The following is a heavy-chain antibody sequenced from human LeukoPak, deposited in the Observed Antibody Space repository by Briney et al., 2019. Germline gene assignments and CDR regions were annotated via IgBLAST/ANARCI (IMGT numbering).Heavy chain of an antibody. CDR1: GYKFVAYY. Sequence: GASVKVSCKASGYKFVAYYIHWVRQSPGQGLEWLGRINPDSGDTNYAQKFQGRVTMMRDTSSSTAYMEPSRLKSDDTAIYYCARESQVFWSKETNWFDPWGHGTLVTVAS. D-gene: IGHD3-3*01. J-gene: IGHJ5*02. V-gene: IGHV1-2*06. CDR2: INPDSGDT. CDR3: ARESQVFWSKETNWFDP.